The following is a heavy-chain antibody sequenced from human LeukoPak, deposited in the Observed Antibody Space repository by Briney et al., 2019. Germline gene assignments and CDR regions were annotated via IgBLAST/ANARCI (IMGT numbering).Heavy chain of an antibody. CDR3: ASKGDGDRLGY. Sequence: PSETLSLTCAVYGGSFSGYYWSWIRQPPGKGLEWIGEINHSGSTNYNPSLKSRVTISVDTSKNQFSLKLSSVTAADTAVYYCASKGDGDRLGYWGQGTLVTVSS. J-gene: IGHJ4*02. D-gene: IGHD4-17*01. CDR2: INHSGST. V-gene: IGHV4-34*01. CDR1: GGSFSGYY.